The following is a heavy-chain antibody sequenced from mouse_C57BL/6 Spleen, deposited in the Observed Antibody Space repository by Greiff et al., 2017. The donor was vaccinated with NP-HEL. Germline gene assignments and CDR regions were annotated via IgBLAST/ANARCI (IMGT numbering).Heavy chain of an antibody. CDR1: GYTFTEYT. Sequence: VQLQQSGAELVKPGASVKLSCKASGYTFTEYTIHWVKQRSGQGLEWIGWFYPGSGSIKYNEKFKDKATLTADKSSSTVYMELSRLTSEDSAVYFCARHEGYDGYCGGYYFDYWGQGTTLTVSS. J-gene: IGHJ2*01. CDR2: FYPGSGSI. CDR3: ARHEGYDGYCGGYYFDY. V-gene: IGHV1-62-2*01. D-gene: IGHD2-3*01.